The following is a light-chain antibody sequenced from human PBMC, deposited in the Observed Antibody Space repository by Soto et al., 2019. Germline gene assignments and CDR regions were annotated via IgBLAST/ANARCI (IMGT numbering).Light chain of an antibody. Sequence: EIVLTQSSATLSLSPGERATLSCRASQSVSSYLAWYQQKPGQAPRLLIYDASNRATGIPARFSGSGSGTDFTLTISSREPEDFAVYYCQQRSNWPPSITFGQGTRLEIK. CDR2: DAS. CDR3: QQRSNWPPSIT. V-gene: IGKV3-11*01. CDR1: QSVSSY. J-gene: IGKJ5*01.